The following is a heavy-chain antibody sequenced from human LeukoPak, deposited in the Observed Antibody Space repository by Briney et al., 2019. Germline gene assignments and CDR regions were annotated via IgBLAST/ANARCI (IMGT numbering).Heavy chain of an antibody. CDR1: GYTFTSYG. V-gene: IGHV1-18*04. D-gene: IGHD6-19*01. CDR3: ARDAQIAVAEHDY. CDR2: ISAYNGNT. J-gene: IGHJ4*02. Sequence: ASVTVSCKASGYTFTSYGISWVRQAPGQALEWMGWISAYNGNTNYAQQLQGRVTMTTDTSTSTVYMELRSLRSDDTAVYYCARDAQIAVAEHDYWGQGTLVTVSS.